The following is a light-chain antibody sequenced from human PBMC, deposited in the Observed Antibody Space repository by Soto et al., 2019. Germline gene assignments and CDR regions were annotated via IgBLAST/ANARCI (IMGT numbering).Light chain of an antibody. J-gene: IGKJ1*01. CDR1: QGISSY. CDR2: KAS. Sequence: IQLTQSPSSLSASVGDRVTITCRASQGISSYLGWYQQKPGKAPKLLIYKASTLKSGVPSRFSGSGSGTEFTLTISSLQPDDVATYYCQKYNSAPWTFGQGTKVDIK. CDR3: QKYNSAPWT. V-gene: IGKV1-9*01.